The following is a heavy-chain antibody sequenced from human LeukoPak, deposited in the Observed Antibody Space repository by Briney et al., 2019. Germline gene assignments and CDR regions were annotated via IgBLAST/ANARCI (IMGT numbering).Heavy chain of an antibody. CDR3: ARDGGYSYGYVDFDY. V-gene: IGHV4-61*02. CDR2: ISTSGST. CDR1: GGSISSGSYY. D-gene: IGHD5-18*01. J-gene: IGHJ4*02. Sequence: PSQTLSLTCTASGGSISSGSYYWRWIRQPPGKRLEWIGRISTSGSTNYNPSLKSRVTISVDTSKNQFSLKLSSVTAADTAVYYCARDGGYSYGYVDFDYWGQGTLVTVSS.